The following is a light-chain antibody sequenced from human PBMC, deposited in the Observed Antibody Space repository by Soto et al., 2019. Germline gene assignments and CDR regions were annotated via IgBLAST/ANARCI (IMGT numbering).Light chain of an antibody. CDR2: GAS. V-gene: IGKV3D-15*01. CDR3: QQYDNLWA. CDR1: QSVKRF. J-gene: IGKJ1*01. Sequence: VVMTQSPATLSVSPGERATISCRASQSVKRFLAWYQQKPGQTPRLLIYGASTRATGIPARFSGSGSETEFTLTINSLQSEDSALYYCQQYDNLWAFDQGTKVEI.